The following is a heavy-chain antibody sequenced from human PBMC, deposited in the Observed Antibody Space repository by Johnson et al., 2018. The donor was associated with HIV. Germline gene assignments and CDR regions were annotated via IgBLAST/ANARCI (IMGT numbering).Heavy chain of an antibody. J-gene: IGHJ3*02. D-gene: IGHD4-23*01. CDR3: AREAQTHAFDI. CDR2: IKQDGSEK. V-gene: IGHV3-7*01. Sequence: VQLVESGGGLVQPGGSLRLSCAASGFTFSSYWMSWVRQAPGQGLAWVATIKQDGSEKYYVDSVKDRFSTSRGNAKKSRSLQMNSLRAGDTAVYYCAREAQTHAFDIWGQGTMVTVSS. CDR1: GFTFSSYW.